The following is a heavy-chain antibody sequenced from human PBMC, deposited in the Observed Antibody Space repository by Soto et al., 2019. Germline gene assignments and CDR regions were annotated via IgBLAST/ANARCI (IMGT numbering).Heavy chain of an antibody. CDR2: IWYDGSNK. CDR3: AKEALVDTAMDNTGVDAFDI. D-gene: IGHD5-18*01. V-gene: IGHV3-33*06. Sequence: QVQLVESGGGVVQPGRSLRLSCAASGFTFSSYGMHWVRQAPGKGLEWVAVIWYDGSNKYYADSVKGRFTISRDNSKNTLYLQMNSLRAEDTAVYYCAKEALVDTAMDNTGVDAFDIWGQGTMVNVSS. CDR1: GFTFSSYG. J-gene: IGHJ3*02.